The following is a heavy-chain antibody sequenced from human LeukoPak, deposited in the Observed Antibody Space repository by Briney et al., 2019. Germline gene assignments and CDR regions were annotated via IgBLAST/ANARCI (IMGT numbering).Heavy chain of an antibody. J-gene: IGHJ3*02. CDR3: AREVPYYYDSSGYLSDAFDI. V-gene: IGHV1-8*01. Sequence: ASVKVSCKASGYTFTSYDINWVRQATGQGLEWMGWMNPNSGNTGYAQKFQGRVTMTRNTSISTAYMELSSLRSEDTAVYYCAREVPYYYDSSGYLSDAFDIWGQGTMVTVSS. CDR2: MNPNSGNT. D-gene: IGHD3-22*01. CDR1: GYTFTSYD.